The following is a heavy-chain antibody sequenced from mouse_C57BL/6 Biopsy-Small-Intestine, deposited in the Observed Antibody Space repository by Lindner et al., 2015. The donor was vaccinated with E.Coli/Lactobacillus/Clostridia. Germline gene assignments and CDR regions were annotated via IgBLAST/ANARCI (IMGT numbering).Heavy chain of an antibody. V-gene: IGHV5-4*01. J-gene: IGHJ2*01. CDR1: GFTFSSYA. CDR2: ISDGGSYT. Sequence: VQLQEVWGRLSEGPRRGPSKLSCAASGFTFSSYAMSWVRQTPEKRLEWVATISDGGSYTYYPDNVKGRFTISRDNAKNNLYLQMSHLKSEDTAMYYCARDYYGSRYYFDYWGQGTTLTVSS. CDR3: ARDYYGSRYYFDY. D-gene: IGHD1-1*01.